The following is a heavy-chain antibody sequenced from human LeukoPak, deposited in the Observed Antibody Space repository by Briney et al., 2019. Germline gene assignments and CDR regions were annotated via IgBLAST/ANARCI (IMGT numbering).Heavy chain of an antibody. D-gene: IGHD3-3*01. CDR3: ARDHKRITIFGVRDNWFDP. CDR1: GFTFSSYW. V-gene: IGHV3-7*01. Sequence: GGSLRLSCAASGFTFSSYWMSWVRQAPGKGLEWVANIKQDGSEKYYVDSVKGRFTISRDNAKNSLYLQMNSLRAEDTAVYYCARDHKRITIFGVRDNWFDPWGQGTLVTVSS. J-gene: IGHJ5*02. CDR2: IKQDGSEK.